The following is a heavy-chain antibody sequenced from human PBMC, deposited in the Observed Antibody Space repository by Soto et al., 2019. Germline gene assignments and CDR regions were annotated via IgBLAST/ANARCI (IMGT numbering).Heavy chain of an antibody. Sequence: LRLSCAASGFTFSSYAMSWVRQAPGKGLEWVSAISGSGGSTYYADSVKGRFTISRDNSKNTLYLQMNSLRAEDTAVYYCAKDRMRGICYFDYWGQGTLVTVSS. V-gene: IGHV3-23*01. CDR2: ISGSGGST. D-gene: IGHD2-15*01. J-gene: IGHJ4*02. CDR3: AKDRMRGICYFDY. CDR1: GFTFSSYA.